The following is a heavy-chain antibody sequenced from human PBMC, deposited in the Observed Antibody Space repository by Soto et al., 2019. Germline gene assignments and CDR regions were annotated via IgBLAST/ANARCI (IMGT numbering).Heavy chain of an antibody. Sequence: ASVKVSCKASGYTFTGYYMHWVRQAPGQGLAWMGWINPNSGGTNYAQKFQGRVTMTRDTSISTAYMELSRLRSDDTAVYYCARDFFPILTGYYIAYYYGMDVWGQGTTVTVSS. CDR3: ARDFFPILTGYYIAYYYGMDV. D-gene: IGHD3-9*01. V-gene: IGHV1-2*02. CDR2: INPNSGGT. J-gene: IGHJ6*02. CDR1: GYTFTGYY.